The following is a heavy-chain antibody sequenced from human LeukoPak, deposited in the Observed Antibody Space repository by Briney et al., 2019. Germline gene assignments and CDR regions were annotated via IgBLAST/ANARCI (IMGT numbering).Heavy chain of an antibody. CDR1: GFTFSSYE. V-gene: IGHV3-48*03. Sequence: PGGSLRLSCAASGFTFSSYEMTWVRQAPGKGLEWVSYISSSGSTIYYADSVKGRFTISRDNAKNSLYLQMNSLRAEDTGVYYCGRQRGDILTGYYVPRGFDYWGQGTLVTVSS. J-gene: IGHJ4*02. CDR2: ISSSGSTI. CDR3: GRQRGDILTGYYVPRGFDY. D-gene: IGHD3-9*01.